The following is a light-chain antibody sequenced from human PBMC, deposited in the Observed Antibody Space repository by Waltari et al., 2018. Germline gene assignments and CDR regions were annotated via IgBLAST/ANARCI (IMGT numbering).Light chain of an antibody. V-gene: IGKV3-20*01. CDR3: QQYGSSVLYT. CDR1: QSLTKRY. J-gene: IGKJ2*01. CDR2: GAS. Sequence: EVGLTQSPDTLSLSPGERATLSCRASQSLTKRYLAWYQQKPGQAPRLLIYGASSSAPGIPNRFSGSGSGTDFTLTSSRLEPEDFAVDYCQQYGSSVLYTFGQGTKLEIK.